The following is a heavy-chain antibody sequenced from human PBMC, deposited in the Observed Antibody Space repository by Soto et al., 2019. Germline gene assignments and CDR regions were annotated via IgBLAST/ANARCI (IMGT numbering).Heavy chain of an antibody. CDR1: GFIFSSYA. V-gene: IGHV3-30-3*01. Sequence: GGSRRLACTASGFIFSSYAMHWVRQAPGQGLEWVAVISNDGTNKHYADSVKGRFTISXXXSXXXXXLXXNXXRVEDTAVYYCASTSALKQWLASYFDYWGQGT. D-gene: IGHD6-19*01. CDR3: ASTSALKQWLASYFDY. CDR2: ISNDGTNK. J-gene: IGHJ4*02.